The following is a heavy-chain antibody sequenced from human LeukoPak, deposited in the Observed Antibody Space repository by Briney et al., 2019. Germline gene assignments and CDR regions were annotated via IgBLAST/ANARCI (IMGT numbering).Heavy chain of an antibody. D-gene: IGHD3-9*01. V-gene: IGHV3-30*18. CDR2: ISYDGNNE. Sequence: GGSLRLSCAASGFTFSSYAMHWVRQAPGKGLEWVAVISYDGNNEYYADSVKGRFTISRDISKNTLYLQMNSLRAEDTAVYYCAKGGYYDILTGYTEYAFDVWGQGTLVTVSS. CDR3: AKGGYYDILTGYTEYAFDV. J-gene: IGHJ3*01. CDR1: GFTFSSYA.